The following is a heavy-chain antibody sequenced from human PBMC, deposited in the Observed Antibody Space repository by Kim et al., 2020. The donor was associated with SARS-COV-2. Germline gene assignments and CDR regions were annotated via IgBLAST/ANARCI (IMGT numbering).Heavy chain of an antibody. V-gene: IGHV1-2*06. Sequence: ASVKVSCKASGYTFTGYYMHWVRQAPGQGLEWMGRINPNSGGTNYAQKFQGRVTMTRDTSISTAYMELSRLRSDDTAVYYCARVRTPSGVKSVFWFDPWGQGTLVTVSS. J-gene: IGHJ5*02. D-gene: IGHD3-10*01. CDR1: GYTFTGYY. CDR3: ARVRTPSGVKSVFWFDP. CDR2: INPNSGGT.